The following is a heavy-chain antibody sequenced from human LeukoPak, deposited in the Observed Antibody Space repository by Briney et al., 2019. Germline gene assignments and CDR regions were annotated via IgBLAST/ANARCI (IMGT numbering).Heavy chain of an antibody. D-gene: IGHD3-22*01. Sequence: PSETLSLTCTVSGGSISSSSYYWGWIRQPPGKGLEWIGSIYYSGSTYYNPSLKSRVTISVDTSKNQFSLKLSSVTTADTAVYYCARVYDSSGYYLDAFDIWGQGTMVTVSS. J-gene: IGHJ3*02. V-gene: IGHV4-39*07. CDR2: IYYSGST. CDR1: GGSISSSSYY. CDR3: ARVYDSSGYYLDAFDI.